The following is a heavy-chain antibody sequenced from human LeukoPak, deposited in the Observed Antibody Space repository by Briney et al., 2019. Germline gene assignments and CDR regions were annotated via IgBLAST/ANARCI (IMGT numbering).Heavy chain of an antibody. J-gene: IGHJ5*02. CDR1: GYSISSGYY. V-gene: IGHV4-38-2*01. Sequence: SETLSLTCAVSGYSISSGYYWGWIRQPPGKGLEWIGSIYHSGSTYYNPSLKSRVTISVDTSKNQFSLKLRSGTAADTAGYYCARTPDANWFDPWGQGTLVTVSS. CDR3: ARTPDANWFDP. CDR2: IYHSGST.